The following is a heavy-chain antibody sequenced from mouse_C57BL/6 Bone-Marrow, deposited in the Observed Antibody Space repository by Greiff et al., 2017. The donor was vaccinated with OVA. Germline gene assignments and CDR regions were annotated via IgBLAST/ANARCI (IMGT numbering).Heavy chain of an antibody. CDR3: ARSVANWDPFDY. CDR1: GYTLTSYW. J-gene: IGHJ2*01. CDR2: IDPSDSYT. Sequence: VQLQQPGAELVMPGASVKLSCKASGYTLTSYWMHWVKQRPGQGLEWIGEIDPSDSYTNYNQKFKGKSTLTVDKSSSTAYMQLSSLTSEDSAVYYCARSVANWDPFDYWGQGTTLTVSS. D-gene: IGHD4-1*01. V-gene: IGHV1-69*01.